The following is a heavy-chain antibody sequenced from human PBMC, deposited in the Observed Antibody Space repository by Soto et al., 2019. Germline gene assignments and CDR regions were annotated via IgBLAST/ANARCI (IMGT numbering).Heavy chain of an antibody. V-gene: IGHV4-31*03. D-gene: IGHD3-10*01. CDR1: GGSISSGGYY. CDR2: IYYSGST. J-gene: IGHJ4*02. CDR3: ARAEGRRITMVRGVITYIDY. Sequence: SETLSLTCTVSGGSISSGGYYWSWIRQHPGKGLEWIGYIYYSGSTYYNPSLKSRVTISVDTSKNQFSLKLSSVTAADTAVYYCARAEGRRITMVRGVITYIDYWGQGTLVTVSS.